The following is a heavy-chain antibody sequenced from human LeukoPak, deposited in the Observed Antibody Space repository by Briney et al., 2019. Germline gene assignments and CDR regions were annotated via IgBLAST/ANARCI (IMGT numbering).Heavy chain of an antibody. CDR2: IYYRGST. D-gene: IGHD1-1*01. CDR3: ARRTTGTGPFDY. Sequence: SETLSLTCTVSGGSISSYYWSWIRQPPGKGLEWIAYIYYRGSTNYNPSLKSRVTISVDTSKNQFSLKLSSVTAADTAVYYCARRTTGTGPFDYWGQGTLVTVSS. CDR1: GGSISSYY. J-gene: IGHJ4*02. V-gene: IGHV4-59*08.